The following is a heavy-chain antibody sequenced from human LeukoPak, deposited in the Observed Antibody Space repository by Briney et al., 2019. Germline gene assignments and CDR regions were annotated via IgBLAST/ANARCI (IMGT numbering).Heavy chain of an antibody. D-gene: IGHD4-23*01. Sequence: SETLSLTCTVSDGSSSSSSWNWIRQPPEKGLEWIGYIYYSGNTKYNPSLESRVTISVDTSKNQISLRLRSVTAADTAVYYCARGYGGNSLFDYWGQGTLVTVSS. J-gene: IGHJ4*02. CDR2: IYYSGNT. CDR3: ARGYGGNSLFDY. CDR1: DGSSSSSS. V-gene: IGHV4-59*08.